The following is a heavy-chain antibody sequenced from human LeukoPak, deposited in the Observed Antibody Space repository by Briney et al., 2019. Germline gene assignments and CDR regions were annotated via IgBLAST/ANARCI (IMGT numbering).Heavy chain of an antibody. J-gene: IGHJ3*02. Sequence: AAVKSSCKASGYTFTGYYLHWVRQAPGQGLEWMGWITPNSGDTKYAQKFQCRVAMTTETSNSTAYMERNSLISECTAVYSWARDIRHAFDIWGQRTMV. CDR3: ARDIRHAFDI. CDR2: ITPNSGDT. V-gene: IGHV1-2*02. CDR1: GYTFTGYY.